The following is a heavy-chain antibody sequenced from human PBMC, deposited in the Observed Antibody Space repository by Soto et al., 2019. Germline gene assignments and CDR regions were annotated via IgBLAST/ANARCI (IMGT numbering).Heavy chain of an antibody. V-gene: IGHV6-1*01. J-gene: IGHJ3*02. Sequence: QSQTLSLTCAISGDSVSSNSAAWNWIRQSPSRGLEWLGRTYYRSKWYNEFAVSVESRITINPDTSKNQISLQLSSVTPEDTAVYYCARDRELYCSGTSCYAGLFDIWGQGTMVTVSS. D-gene: IGHD2-2*01. CDR1: GDSVSSNSAA. CDR3: ARDRELYCSGTSCYAGLFDI. CDR2: TYYRSKWYN.